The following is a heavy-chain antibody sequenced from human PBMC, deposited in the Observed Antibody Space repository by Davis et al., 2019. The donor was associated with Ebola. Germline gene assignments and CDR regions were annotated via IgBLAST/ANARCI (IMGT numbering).Heavy chain of an antibody. CDR2: ISSSSSTI. J-gene: IGHJ4*02. D-gene: IGHD2-21*01. V-gene: IGHV3-48*01. CDR1: GFTFSSYS. Sequence: GSLRLSCAASGFTFSSYSINWVRQAPGKGLGWVSYISSSSSTIYYADSVKGRFTISRDNAKNSLYLQMNSLRAEDTAVYYCARDTCGGDCYAFDYWGQGTLVTVSS. CDR3: ARDTCGGDCYAFDY.